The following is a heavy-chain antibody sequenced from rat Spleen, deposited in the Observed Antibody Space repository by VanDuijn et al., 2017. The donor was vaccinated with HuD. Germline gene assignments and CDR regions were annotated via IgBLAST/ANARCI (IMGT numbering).Heavy chain of an antibody. Sequence: EVQLVESGGGLVQPGRSLTLSCAASGFTFSNYDMAWVRQAPTKGLEWVASISTSGGTTYYRDSVKGRFTVSRDNPKSTLYLQMDSLRSEDTATYYWARHARENYYSGPFPYWGQGTLVTVSS. D-gene: IGHD1-1*01. V-gene: IGHV5-25*01. J-gene: IGHJ3*01. CDR1: GFTFSNYD. CDR3: ARHARENYYSGPFPY. CDR2: ISTSGGTT.